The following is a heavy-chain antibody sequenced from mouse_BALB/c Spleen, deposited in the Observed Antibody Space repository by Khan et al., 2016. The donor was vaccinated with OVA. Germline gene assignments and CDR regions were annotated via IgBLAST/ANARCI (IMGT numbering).Heavy chain of an antibody. Sequence: DLVKPGASVKLSCKASGYTFTSYWINWIKQRPGQGLEWIGRIGPGSGSSYYNEMFKGKATLTVDTSSNTAYIQLSSLSSEDSAVYFCARDNYYGSSCYSMDYWGQGTTVTVSS. J-gene: IGHJ4*01. V-gene: IGHV1S41*01. CDR1: GYTFTSYW. CDR3: ARDNYYGSSCYSMDY. CDR2: IGPGSGSS. D-gene: IGHD1-1*01.